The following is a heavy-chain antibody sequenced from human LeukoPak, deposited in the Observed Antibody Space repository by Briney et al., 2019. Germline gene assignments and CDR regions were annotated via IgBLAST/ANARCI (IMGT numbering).Heavy chain of an antibody. CDR2: IKQDGSEK. J-gene: IGHJ4*02. V-gene: IGHV3-7*01. D-gene: IGHD6-25*01. Sequence: GGSLRLSCAASGFTFSSYWMSWVRQAPGKGLELVANIKQDGSEKYYVDSVKGGFTISRDTAKNSLYMQMNSLRAEDTAVYYCARNQRRLDYWGQGTLVTVSS. CDR3: ARNQRRLDY. CDR1: GFTFSSYW.